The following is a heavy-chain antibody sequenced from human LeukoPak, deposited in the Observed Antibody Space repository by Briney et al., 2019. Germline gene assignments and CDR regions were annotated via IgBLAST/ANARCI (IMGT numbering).Heavy chain of an antibody. Sequence: GGSLRLSCAASGFTFSAYVMSWVRQAPGKGLEWVANIKQDGSEKYYVDSVKGRFTISRDNAKNSLYLQMNSLRAEDTAVYYCARMRYCSSTSCYGGYYFDYWGQGTLVTVSS. CDR2: IKQDGSEK. D-gene: IGHD2-2*01. CDR1: GFTFSAYV. J-gene: IGHJ4*02. V-gene: IGHV3-7*01. CDR3: ARMRYCSSTSCYGGYYFDY.